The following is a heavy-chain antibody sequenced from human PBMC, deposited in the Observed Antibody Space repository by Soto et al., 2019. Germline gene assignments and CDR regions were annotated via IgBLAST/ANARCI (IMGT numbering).Heavy chain of an antibody. J-gene: IGHJ6*02. CDR3: ARSQGSSTSLDIYYYYYYGMDV. V-gene: IGHV1-69*01. CDR1: GGTFSSYA. Sequence: QVQLVQSGAEVKKPGSSVKVSCKASGGTFSSYAISWVRQAPGQGLEWMGGIIPISGTANYAQKFQGRVKITADESTSTAYMEVSSLRSEDTAVYYCARSQGSSTSLDIYYYYYYGMDVWGQGTTVTVSS. D-gene: IGHD2-2*01. CDR2: IIPISGTA.